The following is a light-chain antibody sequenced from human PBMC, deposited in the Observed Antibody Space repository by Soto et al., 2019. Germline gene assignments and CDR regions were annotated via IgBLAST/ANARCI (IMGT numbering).Light chain of an antibody. CDR1: SSNVGSYNF. CDR2: EVS. CDR3: CSYAGNNTLV. Sequence: QSVLTQPASVSGSPGQSITISCTGTSSNVGSYNFVSWYRQYAGKAPELIIYEVSQRPSTFFNRFSGSKSGNTASLTVSGLQSDDEADYYCCSYAGNNTLVFGGGPQLTVL. J-gene: IGLJ3*02. V-gene: IGLV2-23*02.